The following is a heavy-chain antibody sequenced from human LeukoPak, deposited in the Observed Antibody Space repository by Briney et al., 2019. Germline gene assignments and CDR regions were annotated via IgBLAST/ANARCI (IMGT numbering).Heavy chain of an antibody. V-gene: IGHV1-18*01. D-gene: IGHD6-19*01. CDR2: ISTYNGNT. Sequence: ASVKVSCKASGYTFTTFDISWVRQAPGQGLEWMGWISTYNGNTNYAQNLQGRVTMTTDTSTSTAYMKLRSLTSDDTAVYYCARARSGAVARNYNWFDPWGQGTLVTVSS. CDR3: ARARSGAVARNYNWFDP. J-gene: IGHJ5*02. CDR1: GYTFTTFD.